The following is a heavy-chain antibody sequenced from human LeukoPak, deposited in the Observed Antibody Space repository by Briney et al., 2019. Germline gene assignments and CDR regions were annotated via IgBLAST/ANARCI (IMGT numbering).Heavy chain of an antibody. CDR3: ARWGSRGGYCSGGSCYWFDP. J-gene: IGHJ5*02. CDR1: GYTFTSYD. CDR2: MNPNSGNT. Sequence: ASVKVSCKASGYTFTSYDINWVRQATGQGLEWMGWMNPNSGNTGYAQKFQGRVTMTRNTSISTAYMELSSLRSEDTAVYYCARWGSRGGYCSGGSCYWFDPWGQGTLVTVSS. D-gene: IGHD2-15*01. V-gene: IGHV1-8*01.